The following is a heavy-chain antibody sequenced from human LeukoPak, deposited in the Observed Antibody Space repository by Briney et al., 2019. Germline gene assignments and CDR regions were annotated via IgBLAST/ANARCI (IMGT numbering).Heavy chain of an antibody. Sequence: KSSETLSLTCAVYGGSLSDYYWSWIRQPPGKGLEWIGENNHSGSTNYNPSLKSRVTISVDTSKNQLSLKLSSMTAADTAVYYCARQWLVSPRYDYWGQGNLVT. CDR1: GGSLSDYY. J-gene: IGHJ4*02. CDR2: NNHSGST. V-gene: IGHV4-34*01. D-gene: IGHD6-19*01. CDR3: ARQWLVSPRYDY.